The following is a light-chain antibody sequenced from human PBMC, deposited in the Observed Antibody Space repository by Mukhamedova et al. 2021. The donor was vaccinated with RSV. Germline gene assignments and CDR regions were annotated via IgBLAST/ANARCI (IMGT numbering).Light chain of an antibody. CDR3: SSYTSSSTLSVV. J-gene: IGLJ2*01. V-gene: IGLV2-14*03. Sequence: WVTISCTGTSSDVGGYNYVSWYQQHPGKAPKLMIYDVSNRPSGVSNRFSGSKSGNTASLTISGLQAEDEADYYCSSYTSSSTLSVV. CDR2: DVS. CDR1: SSDVGGYNY.